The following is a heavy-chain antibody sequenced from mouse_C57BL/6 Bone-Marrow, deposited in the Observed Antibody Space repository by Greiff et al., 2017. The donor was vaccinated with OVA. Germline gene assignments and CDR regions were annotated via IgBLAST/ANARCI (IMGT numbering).Heavy chain of an antibody. J-gene: IGHJ4*01. CDR2: IYPGGGYT. CDR1: GYTFTNYW. V-gene: IGHV1-63*01. D-gene: IGHD2-10*02. CDR3: ARRSIYYAMDY. Sequence: VKLQQSGAELVRPGTSVKMSCKASGYTFTNYWIGWAKQRPGHGLEWIGDIYPGGGYTNYNEKFKGKATLTADKSSSTAYMQFSSLTSEDSAIYYCARRSIYYAMDYWGQGTSVTVSS.